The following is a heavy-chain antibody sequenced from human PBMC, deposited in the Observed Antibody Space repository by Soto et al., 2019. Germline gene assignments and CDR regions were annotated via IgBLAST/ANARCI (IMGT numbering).Heavy chain of an antibody. CDR1: GFTFSSYA. J-gene: IGHJ6*02. CDR3: ARPQQSLTYYGMDV. V-gene: IGHV3-30-3*01. CDR2: ISYDGSNK. Sequence: QVQLVESGGGVVQPGRSLRLSCAASGFTFSSYAMHWVRQAPGKGLEWVAVISYDGSNKYYADSVKGRFTISRDTSKNALDLQTNRLRGEDTAVYYCARPQQSLTYYGMDVWGQGTTVTVSS. D-gene: IGHD6-13*01.